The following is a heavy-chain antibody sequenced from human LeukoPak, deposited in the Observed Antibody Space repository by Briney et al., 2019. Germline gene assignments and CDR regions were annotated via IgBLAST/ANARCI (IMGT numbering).Heavy chain of an antibody. D-gene: IGHD4-23*01. CDR3: ARTTGNGHWLIQF. CDR2: ITGDAGDT. V-gene: IGHV3-23*01. J-gene: IGHJ4*02. Sequence: GGSLRLSCAASGFTFSSYAMNWVRQTPVKGLEWVSFITGDAGDTSYADSVKGRFTISRDNSKNTLFLQLNSLSAEDTGVYYCARTTGNGHWLIQFWGQGTLVTAPS. CDR1: GFTFSSYA.